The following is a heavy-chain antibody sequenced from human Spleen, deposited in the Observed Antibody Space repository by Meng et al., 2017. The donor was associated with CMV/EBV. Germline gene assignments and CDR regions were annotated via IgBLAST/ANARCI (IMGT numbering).Heavy chain of an antibody. CDR1: GFTFSSYW. D-gene: IGHD3-9*01. Sequence: GESLKSSCAASGFTFSSYWMSWVRQAPGKGLEWVANIKQDGSEKYYVDSVKGRFTISRDNAKNSLYLQMNSLRAEDTAVYYCARDQNPYYDILTGYYKRGDYYYGMDVWGQGTTVTVSS. CDR3: ARDQNPYYDILTGYYKRGDYYYGMDV. J-gene: IGHJ6*02. CDR2: IKQDGSEK. V-gene: IGHV3-7*01.